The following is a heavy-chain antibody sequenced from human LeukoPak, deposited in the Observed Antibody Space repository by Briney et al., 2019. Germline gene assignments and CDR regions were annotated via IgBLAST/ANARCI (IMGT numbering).Heavy chain of an antibody. CDR2: IYYSGST. J-gene: IGHJ4*02. V-gene: IGHV4-61*01. D-gene: IGHD6-6*01. CDR1: GGSVSSGNYY. Sequence: SETLSLTCTVSGGSVSSGNYYWSWIRQPPGKGLEWIGYIYYSGSTNYNPSLKSRVTISVDTSKNQFSLKLSSVTAADTAVYYCARESIAAPFDYWGQGTLVTVSS. CDR3: ARESIAAPFDY.